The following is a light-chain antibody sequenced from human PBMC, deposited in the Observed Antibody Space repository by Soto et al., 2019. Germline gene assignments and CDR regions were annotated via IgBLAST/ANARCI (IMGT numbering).Light chain of an antibody. J-gene: IGKJ2*01. CDR1: HNISSH. Sequence: DIQMTQSPSSLSAFLGDRVTITCRTSHNISSHLNWYHKNPGKAPNLLIYAASSLQSGVPSGFSGSGSGTDFTLTITSLQPYDFATYYWQQSFSIPYSFGQGTKLQIK. CDR3: QQSFSIPYS. CDR2: AAS. V-gene: IGKV1-39*01.